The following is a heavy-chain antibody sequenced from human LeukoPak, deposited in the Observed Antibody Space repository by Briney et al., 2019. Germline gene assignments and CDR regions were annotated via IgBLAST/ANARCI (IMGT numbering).Heavy chain of an antibody. CDR1: AFAFSDYY. V-gene: IGHV3-11*01. Sequence: GGSLRLSCAASAFAFSDYYMSWIRQAPGKGLEWVSYISSSGNTIYTADSVKGRFTISRDNAKNSLYLQMNSLRAEDTAVYYCAASGYYGMDVWGLGTTVTVSS. CDR2: ISSSGNTI. J-gene: IGHJ6*02. CDR3: AASGYYGMDV.